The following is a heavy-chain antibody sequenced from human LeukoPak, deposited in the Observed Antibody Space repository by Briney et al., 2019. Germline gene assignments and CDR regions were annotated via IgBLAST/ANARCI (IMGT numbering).Heavy chain of an antibody. D-gene: IGHD1-26*01. CDR2: IYYSGST. Sequence: TSETLSLTCTVSGGSISSYYWSWIRQPPGKGLEWIGYIYYSGSTQYNPSLKSRVSISVDTSKNQFSLRLNSLTAADTAVYYCASSNSGSYNDAFDIWGQGTMVTVSS. V-gene: IGHV4-59*01. CDR1: GGSISSYY. CDR3: ASSNSGSYNDAFDI. J-gene: IGHJ3*02.